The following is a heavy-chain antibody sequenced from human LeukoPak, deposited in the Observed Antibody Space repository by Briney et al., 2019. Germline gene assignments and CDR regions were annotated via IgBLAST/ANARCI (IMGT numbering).Heavy chain of an antibody. CDR3: AHSRIAAAGTGVDY. D-gene: IGHD6-13*01. V-gene: IGHV2-5*01. Sequence: SGPTLVTPPQTLTLTCTFSGFSLSTRRVGVGWIRQPPGKALEWLALISWNDDKRYSPSLKSRLTITKDTSNNQVVLTMTNMDPVDTATYYCAHSRIAAAGTGVDYWGQGTLVTVSS. J-gene: IGHJ4*02. CDR2: ISWNDDK. CDR1: GFSLSTRRVG.